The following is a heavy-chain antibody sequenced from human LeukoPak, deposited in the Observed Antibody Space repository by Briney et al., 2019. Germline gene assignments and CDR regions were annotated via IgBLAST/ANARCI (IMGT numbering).Heavy chain of an antibody. Sequence: ASVTVSCKVSGGTFSSYAISWVRQAPGQGLEWMGGIIPIFGTANYAQKFQGRVTITADESTSTAYMELSSLRSEDTAVYYCARLPLRSIAVGYYGMDVWGQGTTVTVSS. CDR3: ARLPLRSIAVGYYGMDV. D-gene: IGHD6-6*01. V-gene: IGHV1-69*13. CDR2: IIPIFGTA. J-gene: IGHJ6*02. CDR1: GGTFSSYA.